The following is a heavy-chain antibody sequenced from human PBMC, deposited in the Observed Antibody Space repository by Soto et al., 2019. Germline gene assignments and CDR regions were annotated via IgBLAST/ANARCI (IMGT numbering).Heavy chain of an antibody. V-gene: IGHV1-46*03. CDR2: INPSGGST. CDR1: GYTFTSYY. D-gene: IGHD3-22*01. J-gene: IGHJ4*02. Sequence: ASVKVSCKASGYTFTSYYMHWVRQAPGQGLEWMGIINPSGGSTSYAQKFQGRVTMTRDTSTSTVYMELSSLRSEDTAVYYCARVSVPYYYDSSGYRGPFDYWGQGTLVTVSS. CDR3: ARVSVPYYYDSSGYRGPFDY.